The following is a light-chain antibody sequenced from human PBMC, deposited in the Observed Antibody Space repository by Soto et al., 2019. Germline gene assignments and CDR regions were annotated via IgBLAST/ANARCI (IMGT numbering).Light chain of an antibody. CDR2: KDS. Sequence: SYELTHPPSVSVSPGQTARITCSGDALPKQYAYWYQQKPGQAPVLVIYKDSERPSGIPERFSGSSSGTTVTLTISGVQAEDEADYYCQSGDSSGTYVVFGGGTQLTVL. J-gene: IGLJ2*01. CDR3: QSGDSSGTYVV. V-gene: IGLV3-25*03. CDR1: ALPKQY.